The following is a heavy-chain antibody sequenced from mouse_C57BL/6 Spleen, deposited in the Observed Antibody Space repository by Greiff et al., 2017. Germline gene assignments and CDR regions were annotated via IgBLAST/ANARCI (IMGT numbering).Heavy chain of an antibody. Sequence: EVHLVESGGGLVKPGGSLKLSCAASGFTFSSYAMSWVRQTPEKRLEWVATISGGGSYTYYPDNVKGRFTISRDNAKNNLYLQMSHLKSEDTAMYYCARSPAYYSNYGAMDYWGQGTSVTVSS. CDR1: GFTFSSYA. D-gene: IGHD2-5*01. V-gene: IGHV5-4*01. CDR2: ISGGGSYT. CDR3: ARSPAYYSNYGAMDY. J-gene: IGHJ4*01.